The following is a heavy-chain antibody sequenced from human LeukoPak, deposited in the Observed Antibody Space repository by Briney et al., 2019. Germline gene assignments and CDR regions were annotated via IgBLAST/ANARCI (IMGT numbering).Heavy chain of an antibody. CDR3: ARVDDYVWGSYRSYYFDY. J-gene: IGHJ4*02. CDR2: ISGNGGST. Sequence: GGSLRLSCAASGFTFSSYAMSWVRQAPGKGLEWVSVISGNGGSTYYADSVKGRFAISRDNSKSTLYLQMNSLRAEDTAVYYCARVDDYVWGSYRSYYFDYWGQGTLVTVSS. CDR1: GFTFSSYA. D-gene: IGHD3-16*02. V-gene: IGHV3-23*01.